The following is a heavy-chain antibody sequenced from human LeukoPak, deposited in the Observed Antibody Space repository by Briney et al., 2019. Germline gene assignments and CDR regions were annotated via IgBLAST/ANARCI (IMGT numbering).Heavy chain of an antibody. D-gene: IGHD3-10*01. CDR1: GFTFSNFW. J-gene: IGHJ4*02. V-gene: IGHV3-23*01. CDR2: INNSGGST. Sequence: GGSLRLSCAASGFTFSNFWMSWVRQAPGKGLEWVSTINNSGGSTYYADSVKGRFTISRDNSKNTLYLQMNSLRAEDTAVYYSAIKAKGDYWGQGTLVTVSS. CDR3: AIKAKGDY.